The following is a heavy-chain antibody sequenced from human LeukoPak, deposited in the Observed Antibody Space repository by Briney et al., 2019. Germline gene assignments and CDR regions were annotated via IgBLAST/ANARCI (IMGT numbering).Heavy chain of an antibody. CDR3: ARITEQWLGYFDY. J-gene: IGHJ4*02. CDR1: GYTFTSYD. V-gene: IGHV1-8*01. Sequence: ASVKVSCKASGYTFTSYDINWVRQATGQGLEWMGWMNPNSGNTGYAQKFQGRVTMTTDTSTSTAYMELRSLRSDDTAVYYCARITEQWLGYFDYWGQGTLVTVSS. CDR2: MNPNSGNT. D-gene: IGHD6-19*01.